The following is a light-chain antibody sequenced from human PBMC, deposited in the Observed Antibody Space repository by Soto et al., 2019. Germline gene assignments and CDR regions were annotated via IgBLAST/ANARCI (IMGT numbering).Light chain of an antibody. CDR3: GAWETSLRLYV. CDR2: QND. CDR1: SSNIGAGY. J-gene: IGLJ1*01. Sequence: QSVLTQPPSVSGAPGQRVTISCIGGSSNIGAGYEVHWYQQLPGTGPKLLIYQNDKRPSGIPDRFSGSKSGTSATLGITGLQTGDEADYYCGAWETSLRLYVFGIGTQLTVL. V-gene: IGLV1-51*01.